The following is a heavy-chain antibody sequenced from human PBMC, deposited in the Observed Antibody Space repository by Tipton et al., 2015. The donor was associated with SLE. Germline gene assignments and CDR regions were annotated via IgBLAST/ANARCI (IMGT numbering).Heavy chain of an antibody. CDR1: GGSISNYY. Sequence: LRLSCTVSGGSISNYYWSWIRQPPGMGLEWIGEINHSGSTKYNPSLKSRVTISVDTSKNQFSLKLSSVTAADTAVYYCARVGHSYYYYYMDVWGKGTSVTVSS. J-gene: IGHJ6*03. V-gene: IGHV4-34*01. D-gene: IGHD1-26*01. CDR3: ARVGHSYYYYYMDV. CDR2: INHSGST.